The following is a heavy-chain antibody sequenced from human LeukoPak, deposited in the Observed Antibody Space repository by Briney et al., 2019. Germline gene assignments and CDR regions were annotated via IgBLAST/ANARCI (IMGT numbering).Heavy chain of an antibody. Sequence: QPGGSLRLSCEASGFTFSSYAMSWVRQAPGKGLAWVSVISSSADSTYYADSVKGRFTISRDNSKHTLYLQMNNLRAEDTAVYYCAKPLEKYTYGGNFDYWGQGILVTVSS. D-gene: IGHD4-23*01. J-gene: IGHJ4*02. CDR1: GFTFSSYA. CDR2: ISSSADST. CDR3: AKPLEKYTYGGNFDY. V-gene: IGHV3-23*01.